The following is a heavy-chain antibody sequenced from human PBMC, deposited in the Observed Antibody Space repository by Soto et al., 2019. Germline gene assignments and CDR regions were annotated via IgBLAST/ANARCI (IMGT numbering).Heavy chain of an antibody. CDR2: IIPILEIT. CDR1: GGTFSTYS. D-gene: IGHD3-10*01. CDR3: ARSLASGRHYYYGMDV. J-gene: IGHJ6*02. V-gene: IGHV1-69*02. Sequence: QIQLVQSGAEVKKPGSSVKVSCKASGGTFSTYSITWVRQAPGQGLEWMGRIIPILEITNYAQKFQGRVTITADRSTSTAYMEMSTLKSEDTAVYYCARSLASGRHYYYGMDVWGPGTTVTVSS.